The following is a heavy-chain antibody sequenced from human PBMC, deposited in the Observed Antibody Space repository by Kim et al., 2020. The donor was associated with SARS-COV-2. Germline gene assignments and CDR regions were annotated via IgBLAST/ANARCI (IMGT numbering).Heavy chain of an antibody. J-gene: IGHJ4*02. CDR3: AKGVWSGYYTGGYFDY. CDR1: GFTFSSYA. D-gene: IGHD3-3*01. V-gene: IGHV3-23*01. CDR2: ISGSGGST. Sequence: GGSLRLSCAASGFTFSSYAMSWVRQAPGKGLEWVSAISGSGGSTYYADSVKGRFTISRDNSKNTLYLQMNSLRAEDTAVYYCAKGVWSGYYTGGYFDYWGQGTLVTVSS.